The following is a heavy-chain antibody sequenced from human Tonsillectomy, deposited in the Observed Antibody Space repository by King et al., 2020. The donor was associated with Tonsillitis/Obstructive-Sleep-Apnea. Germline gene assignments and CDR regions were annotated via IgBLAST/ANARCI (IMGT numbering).Heavy chain of an antibody. Sequence: VQLVESGGAVVQPGRSLRLSCAASGFTFDDYAMHWVRQAPGKGLEWVSGITWNSGDIGYADSVKGRFTISRDNAKNSLYLQMNSLRAEDTALYYCAKDTGRFLTPYMDVWRKGTTVTVSS. D-gene: IGHD3-3*01. CDR3: AKDTGRFLTPYMDV. V-gene: IGHV3-9*01. CDR1: GFTFDDYA. J-gene: IGHJ6*03. CDR2: ITWNSGDI.